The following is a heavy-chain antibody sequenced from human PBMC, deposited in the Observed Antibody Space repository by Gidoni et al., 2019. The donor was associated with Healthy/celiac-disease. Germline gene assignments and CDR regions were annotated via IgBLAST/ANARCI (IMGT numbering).Heavy chain of an antibody. V-gene: IGHV3-21*01. CDR3: ARNSLAYCGGDCYSGAFDI. J-gene: IGHJ3*02. CDR2: ISSSSTYI. CDR1: RPTFRTYS. D-gene: IGHD2-21*02. Sequence: EVQLVVSGGGLVKPGGSLRLSCAASRPTFRTYSMDWVRQAPGKGLEWVSSISSSSTYIYYADSVKGRFTISRDNAKNSLYLQMNSLRTEDTAVYYCARNSLAYCGGDCYSGAFDIWGQGTMVTVSS.